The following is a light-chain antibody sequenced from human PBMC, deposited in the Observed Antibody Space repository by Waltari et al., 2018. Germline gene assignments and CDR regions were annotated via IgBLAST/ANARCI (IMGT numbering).Light chain of an antibody. Sequence: EIVLTQSPATLSLSPGERATLSCRASQRVSTFWAWYQQKPGQAPRLLIYHASNRATGIPARFSGRGSGTNFTLTISSLEPEDFAVYYCQQRANWPPLSFGGGTRVEIK. CDR2: HAS. V-gene: IGKV3-11*01. CDR1: QRVSTF. J-gene: IGKJ4*01. CDR3: QQRANWPPLS.